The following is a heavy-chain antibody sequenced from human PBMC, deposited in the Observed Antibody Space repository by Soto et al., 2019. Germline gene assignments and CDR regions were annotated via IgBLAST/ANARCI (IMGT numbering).Heavy chain of an antibody. V-gene: IGHV2-5*01. CDR1: GFSLSTSGVG. Sequence: QITLKESGPTLVKPTQTLTLTCTFSGFSLSTSGVGVGWIRQPPGKALEWLALIYWNDDKRYSPSMKSRLTSTKDTSKNQVVRTMTNMDPGDTATYYCALGGLGFADWGQGTLVTVSS. D-gene: IGHD1-26*01. J-gene: IGHJ4*02. CDR3: ALGGLGFAD. CDR2: IYWNDDK.